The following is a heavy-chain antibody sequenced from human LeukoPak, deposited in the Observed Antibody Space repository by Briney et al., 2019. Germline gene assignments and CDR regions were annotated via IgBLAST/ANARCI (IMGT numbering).Heavy chain of an antibody. V-gene: IGHV3-48*03. J-gene: IGHJ3*02. Sequence: GGSLRLSCAASGFTFSSYEMNWVRQAPGKGLEWVSYIRSSGSTIYYADSVKGRFTISRDNAKSSLYLQMNSLRAEDTAVYYCARVFTVGPDAFDIWGQGTMVTVSS. CDR2: IRSSGSTI. CDR1: GFTFSSYE. D-gene: IGHD4-23*01. CDR3: ARVFTVGPDAFDI.